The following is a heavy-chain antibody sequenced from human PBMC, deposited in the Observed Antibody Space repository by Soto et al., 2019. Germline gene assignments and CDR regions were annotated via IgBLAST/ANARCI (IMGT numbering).Heavy chain of an antibody. Sequence: PGGSLRPSCAASGFTFSSYAMSWVRQAPGKGLEWVSAISGSGGSTYYADSVKGRFTISRDNSKNTLYLQMNSLRAEDTAVYYCANPDLGYCSGGSCYPAVDFAYWARGTSVTVSS. CDR3: ANPDLGYCSGGSCYPAVDFAY. D-gene: IGHD2-15*01. CDR2: ISGSGGST. CDR1: GFTFSSYA. V-gene: IGHV3-23*01. J-gene: IGHJ4*02.